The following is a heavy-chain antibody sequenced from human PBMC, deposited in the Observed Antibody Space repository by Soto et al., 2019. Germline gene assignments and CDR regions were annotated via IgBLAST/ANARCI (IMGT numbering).Heavy chain of an antibody. CDR3: AKLRETYGYNLDY. J-gene: IGHJ4*02. D-gene: IGHD5-18*01. V-gene: IGHV3-30*18. CDR1: GFTFCSYG. Sequence: QVQLVESGGGVVQPGRSLRLSCAASGFTFCSYGMHWVRQAPGKGLEWVAVISYDGSNKYYADSVKGRFTISRDNSKNTLYLQMNSLRAEDTAVYYCAKLRETYGYNLDYWGQGTLVTVSS. CDR2: ISYDGSNK.